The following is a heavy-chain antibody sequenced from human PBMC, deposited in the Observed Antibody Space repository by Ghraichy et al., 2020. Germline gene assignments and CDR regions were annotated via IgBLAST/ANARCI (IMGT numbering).Heavy chain of an antibody. J-gene: IGHJ4*02. Sequence: ESLNISCTVSGGSVSSGSYYWSWIRQPPGKGLEWIGYIYYSGSTNYNPSLKSRVTISVDTSKNQFSLKLSSVTAADTAVYYCARAYYDSSGSHYFDYWGQGTLVTVSS. CDR2: IYYSGST. D-gene: IGHD3-22*01. CDR3: ARAYYDSSGSHYFDY. CDR1: GGSVSSGSYY. V-gene: IGHV4-61*01.